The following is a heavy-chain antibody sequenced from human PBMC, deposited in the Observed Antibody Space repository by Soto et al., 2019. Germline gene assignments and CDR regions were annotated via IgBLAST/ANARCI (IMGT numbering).Heavy chain of an antibody. CDR3: ARHGGGSGSST. J-gene: IGHJ5*02. V-gene: IGHV4-59*08. CDR2: IYYSGST. CDR1: GGSISSYY. Sequence: SETLSLTCTVSGGSISSYYWSWIRQPPGKGLEWIGYIYYSGSTNYNPSLKSRVTISVDTSKNQFSLKLSSVTAADTAVYYCARHGGGSGSSTWGQGTLVTVSS. D-gene: IGHD3-10*01.